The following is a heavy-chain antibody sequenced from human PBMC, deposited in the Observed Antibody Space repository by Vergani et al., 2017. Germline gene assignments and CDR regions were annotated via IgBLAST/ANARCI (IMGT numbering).Heavy chain of an antibody. D-gene: IGHD4-23*01. J-gene: IGHJ5*02. CDR3: AKDLPSGTYGGDWLAP. V-gene: IGHV3-30*18. CDR2: ISYDGSNK. CDR1: GFTSSSYG. Sequence: QVHLVESGGGVVQPGRSLRLSCVVSGFTSSSYGMHWVRQAPGKGLEWVAVISYDGSNKYYADSVKGRFTISRDTSKNTLYLQMNSLRAEDTAVYYCAKDLPSGTYGGDWLAPWGQGTLVTVSS.